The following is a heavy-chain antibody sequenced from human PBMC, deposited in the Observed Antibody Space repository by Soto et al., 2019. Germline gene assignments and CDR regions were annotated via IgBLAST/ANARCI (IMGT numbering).Heavy chain of an antibody. CDR3: AKGAEGPIAAFLYFDY. V-gene: IGHV3-23*01. CDR2: ISGSGGST. CDR1: GFTFSSYA. Sequence: GGSLRLSCAASGFTFSSYAMSWVRQAPGKGLEWVSAISGSGGSTYYADSVKGRFTISRDNSKNTLYLQMNSLRAEDTAVYYCAKGAEGPIAAFLYFDYWGQGTLVTVSS. J-gene: IGHJ4*02. D-gene: IGHD6-13*01.